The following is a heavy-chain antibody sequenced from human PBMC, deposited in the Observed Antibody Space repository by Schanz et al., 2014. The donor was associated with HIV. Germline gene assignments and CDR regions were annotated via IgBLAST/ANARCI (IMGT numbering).Heavy chain of an antibody. CDR3: ARSYGSGNLFDY. J-gene: IGHJ4*02. CDR1: GGSMSSGDHS. CDR2: IDHSGST. Sequence: QLQLQESGPGLVKPTQTLSLNCVVSGGSMSSGDHSWSWIRLPPGKGLEWIGNIDHSGSTYYNPSLKSRVTISVDTSKNQFSLKLSSVTAADTAVYYCARSYGSGNLFDYWGQGTLVTVSS. V-gene: IGHV4-30-2*05. D-gene: IGHD3-10*01.